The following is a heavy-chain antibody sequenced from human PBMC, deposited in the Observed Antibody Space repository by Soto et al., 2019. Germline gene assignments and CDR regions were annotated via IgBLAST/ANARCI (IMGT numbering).Heavy chain of an antibody. Sequence: ASVKVSCKASGFTFTSSAVQWVRQARGQRLEWIGWIVVGSGNTNYAQKFQERVTITRDMSTSTAYMELSSLRSEDTAVYYCAADRGTGEANYYYYYGMDVWGQGTTVTVSS. V-gene: IGHV1-58*01. D-gene: IGHD3-10*01. CDR3: AADRGTGEANYYYYYGMDV. J-gene: IGHJ6*02. CDR2: IVVGSGNT. CDR1: GFTFTSSA.